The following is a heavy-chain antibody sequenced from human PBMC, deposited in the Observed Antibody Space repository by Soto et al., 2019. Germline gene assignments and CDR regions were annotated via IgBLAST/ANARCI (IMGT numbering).Heavy chain of an antibody. D-gene: IGHD6-6*01. J-gene: IGHJ5*02. CDR1: GFTFSRYD. CDR3: ARGALGFDP. V-gene: IGHV3-13*04. CDR2: IGTSGDT. Sequence: EVQVVESVGGLVQPGGSLRLSCAASGFTFSRYDMHWVRQATGRGLEWVSGIGTSGDTYYAGSVKGRFTISRENAKNSVYLQMNSLRAGDTAVYYCARGALGFDPWGQGTLVAVSS.